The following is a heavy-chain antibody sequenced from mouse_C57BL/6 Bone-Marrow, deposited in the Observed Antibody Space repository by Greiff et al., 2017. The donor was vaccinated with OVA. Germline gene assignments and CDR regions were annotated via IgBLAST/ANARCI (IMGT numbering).Heavy chain of an antibody. CDR3: APPYYGFAY. J-gene: IGHJ3*01. Sequence: QVQLQQSGAELARPGASVKLSCTASGYTFTSYGISWVKQRTGQGLEWIGEIYPGSGNTYYNEKFKGQATLTADKSSSTAYMELRSLTSEDSAVYFCAPPYYGFAYWGQGTLVTVSA. CDR1: GYTFTSYG. CDR2: IYPGSGNT. V-gene: IGHV1-81*01. D-gene: IGHD2-10*01.